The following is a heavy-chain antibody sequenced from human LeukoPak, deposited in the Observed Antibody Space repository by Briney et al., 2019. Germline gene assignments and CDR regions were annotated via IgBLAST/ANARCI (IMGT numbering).Heavy chain of an antibody. CDR3: NIAAAGTRDY. V-gene: IGHV3-23*01. J-gene: IGHJ4*02. Sequence: GGSLRLSCAASGFTFSSYAMSWVRQAPGKGLEWVSAISGSGGSTYYADSVKGRFTISRDDSKNTAYLQMNSLKTEDTAVYYCNIAAAGTRDYWGQGTLVTVSS. CDR1: GFTFSSYA. CDR2: ISGSGGST. D-gene: IGHD6-13*01.